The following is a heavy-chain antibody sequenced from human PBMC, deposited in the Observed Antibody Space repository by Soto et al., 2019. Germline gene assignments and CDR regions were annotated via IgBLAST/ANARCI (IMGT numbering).Heavy chain of an antibody. J-gene: IGHJ4*03. D-gene: IGHD2-21*02. V-gene: IGHV4-38-2*02. CDR1: GDSISSGSY. CDR2: IYHGGTT. Sequence: SETLSLTCTVSGDSISSGSYWGWIRQPPGEGPEWIASIYHGGTTFYNPSLKSRISISVDTSKNQFSLRLTSVTAADTATYYCARVHIMVVAGSTFDYWGRGTLVTVSS. CDR3: ARVHIMVVAGSTFDY.